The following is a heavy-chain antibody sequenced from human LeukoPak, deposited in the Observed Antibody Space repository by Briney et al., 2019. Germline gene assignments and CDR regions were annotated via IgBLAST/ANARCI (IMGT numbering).Heavy chain of an antibody. CDR2: MYHSGST. D-gene: IGHD3-3*01. J-gene: IGHJ4*02. V-gene: IGHV4-38-2*02. CDR3: ARDSAATVMMFGVVGDAFDY. CDR1: NYSFSSGYY. Sequence: SETLSLTCSVSNYSFSSGYYWAWIRQSPGKGLEWIGSMYHSGSTYKHPSLESRVTMSLDTSKNQFSLKLTSVTAADTAVYYCARDSAATVMMFGVVGDAFDYWGQGILVTVSS.